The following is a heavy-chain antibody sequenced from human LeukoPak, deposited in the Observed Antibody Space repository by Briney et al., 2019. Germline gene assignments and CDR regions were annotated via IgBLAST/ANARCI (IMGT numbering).Heavy chain of an antibody. D-gene: IGHD3/OR15-3a*01. Sequence: ASVKVSCKASGYTFTSYDINWVRQATGQGLEWMGWMNPNSGNTGYAQKFQGRVTMTKNTSISTAYMDLSSLRSGDTAVYYCARALSWTTESYYYMDVWGKGTTVTVS. CDR3: ARALSWTTESYYYMDV. J-gene: IGHJ6*03. CDR2: MNPNSGNT. CDR1: GYTFTSYD. V-gene: IGHV1-8*01.